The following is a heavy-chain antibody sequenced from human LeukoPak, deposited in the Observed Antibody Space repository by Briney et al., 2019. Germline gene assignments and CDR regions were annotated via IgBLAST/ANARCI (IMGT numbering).Heavy chain of an antibody. CDR2: VFYNGAT. CDR3: ARGGPGSGRYFYMDV. CDR1: GGSISSYY. V-gene: IGHV4-59*01. Sequence: PSETLSLTCTVSGGSISSYYGNWIRQPPGKGPEWLGFVFYNGATNYNPSLQRRITMSVATSKNQFSLNLSPVTAADTAVYSCARGGPGSGRYFYMDVWGRGTTVTVSS. D-gene: IGHD1-14*01. J-gene: IGHJ6*03.